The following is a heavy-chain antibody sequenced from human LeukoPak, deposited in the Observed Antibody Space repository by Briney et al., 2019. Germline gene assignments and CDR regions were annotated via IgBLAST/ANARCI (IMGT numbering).Heavy chain of an antibody. Sequence: GGSLRLSCAASGFTFSSYSMNWVRQAPGKGLEWVSYITPSSSTIYYADSVKGRFTISRDNAKNSLHLQMNSLRAEDTALYYCAREGAAAGLDCWGQGTLVTVSS. CDR1: GFTFSSYS. J-gene: IGHJ4*02. D-gene: IGHD6-13*01. CDR2: ITPSSSTI. CDR3: AREGAAAGLDC. V-gene: IGHV3-48*01.